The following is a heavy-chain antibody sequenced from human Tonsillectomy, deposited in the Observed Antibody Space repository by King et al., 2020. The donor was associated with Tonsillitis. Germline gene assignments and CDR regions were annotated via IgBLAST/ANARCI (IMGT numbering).Heavy chain of an antibody. CDR2: VAPSGDRT. D-gene: IGHD2-15*01. J-gene: IGHJ6*02. CDR1: GFTFRAYA. Sequence: QLVQSGGGLVRPGGSLRLSCAASGFTFRAYAMNWLRQAPGKGLEWVSFVAPSGDRTYFADTVKGRANISRDNSNNMLYLEMDSLRVDDTAVYYCAKDVPLSATDPSFFDIWGPGTAVTVSS. V-gene: IGHV3-23*04. CDR3: AKDVPLSATDPSFFDI.